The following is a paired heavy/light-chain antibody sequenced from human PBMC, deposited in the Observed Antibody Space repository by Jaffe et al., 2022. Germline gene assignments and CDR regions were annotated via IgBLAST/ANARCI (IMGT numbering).Heavy chain of an antibody. V-gene: IGHV3-7*01. Sequence: EMQLVESGGGLVQPGGSLRLSCAASGFTFSTYYMTWVRQAPGKGLEWVANINQDGSGKYYVGSVKGRFTISRDNAKNSLYLQVNSLRVEDTAVYYCARELPRFDLWGRGTLVTVSS. J-gene: IGHJ2*01. CDR3: ARELPRFDL. CDR1: GFTFSTYY. CDR2: INQDGSGK.
Light chain of an antibody. J-gene: IGKJ4*01. V-gene: IGKV3-20*01. Sequence: EIVLTQSPGTLSLSPGERATLSCRASQSVSSNYLGWLQQKPGQAPRLIIYGASSRATDIPDRFSGSGSGTDFTLTISRLEPEDFAVYYCQQYGSSKAFGGGTKVEIK. CDR3: QQYGSSKA. CDR1: QSVSSNY. CDR2: GAS.